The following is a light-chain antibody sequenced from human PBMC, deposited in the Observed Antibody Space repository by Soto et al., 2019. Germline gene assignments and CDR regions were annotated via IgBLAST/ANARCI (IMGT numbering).Light chain of an antibody. Sequence: EIVLTQSPATLSLSPGERATLSCRASQRVSSYLAWYQQKPGQAPRLLIYDASNRATGIPARFRGSGSGTDFTLTISSLQPEDIATYYCQQYDNPYTFGQGTKLEIK. CDR2: DAS. CDR1: QRVSSY. CDR3: QQYDNPYT. V-gene: IGKV3-11*01. J-gene: IGKJ2*01.